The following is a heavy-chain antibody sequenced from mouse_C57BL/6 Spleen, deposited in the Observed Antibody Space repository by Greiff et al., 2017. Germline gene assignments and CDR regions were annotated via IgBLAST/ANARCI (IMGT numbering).Heavy chain of an antibody. J-gene: IGHJ3*01. Sequence: QVQLQQSGPELVKPGASVKLSCKASGYTFTSYDINWVKQRPGQGLEWIGWIYPRDGSTKYNEKFKGKATLTVDTSSSTAYMELHSLTSEDSAVYFCVREVDYSNYDGFAYWGQGTLVTVSA. D-gene: IGHD2-5*01. CDR3: VREVDYSNYDGFAY. CDR1: GYTFTSYD. V-gene: IGHV1-85*01. CDR2: IYPRDGST.